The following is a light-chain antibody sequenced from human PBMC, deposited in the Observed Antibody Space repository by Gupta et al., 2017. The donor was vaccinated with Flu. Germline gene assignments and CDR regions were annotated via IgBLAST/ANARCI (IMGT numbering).Light chain of an antibody. V-gene: IGKV1-5*03. CDR1: QSISNW. CDR2: KAS. J-gene: IGKJ3*01. Sequence: VGDRVTITCRARQSISNWLAWYQQKPGKAPKLLINKASTLASGVPSRFSGSGSGTEFTLTINSLQPDDFATYYCQQYISQYSFGPGTKVEFK. CDR3: QQYISQYS.